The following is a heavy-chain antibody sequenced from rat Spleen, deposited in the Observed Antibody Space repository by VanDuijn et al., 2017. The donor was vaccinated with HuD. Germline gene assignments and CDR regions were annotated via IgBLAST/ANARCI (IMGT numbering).Heavy chain of an antibody. CDR3: ARVGTGSPFAY. CDR2: ITNIGGST. J-gene: IGHJ3*01. CDR1: GFTFNNYW. D-gene: IGHD5-1*01. V-gene: IGHV5-31*01. Sequence: EVQLVESGGGRVQPGRSLQLSCAASGFTFNNYWMTWIRQAPGKGLEWVPSITNIGGSTYYPDSVTGRFTVSRDNAKSTLYLQMDSLRSEDTATYYCARVGTGSPFAYWGQGTLVTVSS.